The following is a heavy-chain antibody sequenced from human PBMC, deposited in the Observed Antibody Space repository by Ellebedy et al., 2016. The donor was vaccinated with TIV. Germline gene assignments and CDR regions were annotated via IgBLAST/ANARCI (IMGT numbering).Heavy chain of an antibody. CDR3: ARDPGGGGDFGDNWFDP. D-gene: IGHD4-17*01. V-gene: IGHV3-66*01. Sequence: GESLKISCAASGFSVGTYFMNWVRQAPGKGLEWVSIIYTDGITNYTDSVRGRFTISRDNSKNTVFLQMNSLRAGDTAVYYCARDPGGGGDFGDNWFDPWGQGTLVTVSS. CDR1: GFSVGTYF. CDR2: IYTDGIT. J-gene: IGHJ5*02.